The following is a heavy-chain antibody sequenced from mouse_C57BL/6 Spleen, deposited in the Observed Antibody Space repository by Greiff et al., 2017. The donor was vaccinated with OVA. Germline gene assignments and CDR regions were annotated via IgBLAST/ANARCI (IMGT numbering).Heavy chain of an antibody. CDR1: GYTFTDYE. CDR3: TVTRVFAY. D-gene: IGHD2-1*01. J-gene: IGHJ3*01. V-gene: IGHV1-15*01. CDR2: IDPETGGT. Sequence: VQLQESGAELVRPGASVTLSCKASGYTFTDYEMHWVKQTPVHGLEWIGAIDPETGGTAYNQKFKGKAILTADKSSSTAYMELRSLTSEDSAVYYCTVTRVFAYWGQGTLVTVSA.